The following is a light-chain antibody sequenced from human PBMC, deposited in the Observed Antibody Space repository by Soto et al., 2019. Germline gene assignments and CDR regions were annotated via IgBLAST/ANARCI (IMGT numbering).Light chain of an antibody. V-gene: IGKV3-20*01. Sequence: IVLTQSPGTLSLSPGERATLSCRASQSISSSYLAWYQQKPGQAPRLLIYGASNKATGIPDRFSGSGSGTDFTLTISRLEPEDFAVYYCQQYGRSSLTFGGRTKVDIX. CDR2: GAS. CDR1: QSISSSY. J-gene: IGKJ4*01. CDR3: QQYGRSSLT.